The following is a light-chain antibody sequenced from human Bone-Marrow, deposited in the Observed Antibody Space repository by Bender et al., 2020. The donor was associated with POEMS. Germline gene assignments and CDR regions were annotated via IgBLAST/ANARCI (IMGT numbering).Light chain of an antibody. CDR2: EGV. CDR3: SSYTSSSTRV. Sequence: QSALTQPASVSGSPGQSITISCTGTSSDVGSYSLVSWYQQHPGKAPKLIIYEGVKRPSGVSYRFSGSKSGNTASLTISGLQAEDEADYYCSSYTSSSTRVFGGGTKLTVL. J-gene: IGLJ3*02. CDR1: SSDVGSYSL. V-gene: IGLV2-14*02.